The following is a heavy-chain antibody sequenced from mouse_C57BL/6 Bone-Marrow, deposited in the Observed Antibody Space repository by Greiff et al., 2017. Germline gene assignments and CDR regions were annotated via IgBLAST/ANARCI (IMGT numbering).Heavy chain of an antibody. CDR3: THYYYGSYYFDY. V-gene: IGHV14-4*01. CDR2: IDPENGDT. J-gene: IGHJ2*01. D-gene: IGHD1-1*01. CDR1: GFNIKDDY. Sequence: QLKQSGAELVRPGASVKLSCTASGFNIKDDYMHWVKQRPEQGLEWIGWIDPENGDTEYASKFQGKATITADTSSNTAYLQLSSLTSEDTAVYYCTHYYYGSYYFDYWGQGTTLTVSS.